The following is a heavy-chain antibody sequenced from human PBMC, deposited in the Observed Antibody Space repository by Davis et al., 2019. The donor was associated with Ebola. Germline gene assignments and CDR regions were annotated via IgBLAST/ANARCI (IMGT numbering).Heavy chain of an antibody. CDR3: VRDGGGYGDFFEY. V-gene: IGHV4-61*01. D-gene: IGHD4-17*01. J-gene: IGHJ4*02. CDR2: IYYNGDT. CDR1: GGSVSSGTYY. Sequence: MPGGSLRLSCSISGGSVSSGTYYWSWIRQSPGKGLEWIGYIYYNGDTNYNPSLKSRVTISAGTSENQFSLSLSSVTAADTAIYYCVRDGGGYGDFFEYWGQGSLANVSS.